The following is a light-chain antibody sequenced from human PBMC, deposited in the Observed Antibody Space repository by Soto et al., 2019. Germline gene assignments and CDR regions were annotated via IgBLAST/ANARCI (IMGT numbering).Light chain of an antibody. CDR2: AAS. J-gene: IGKJ4*01. CDR3: QQSYRTPLT. CDR1: QDISNC. Sequence: DIQMTQSPSSLSASVGDRVTITCQASQDISNCLNWYQQKPGEAPQVLIYAASRLQSGVPSRFSGSGSGTDFILTITSLQPEDSATYYCQQSYRTPLTFGGGTKVDIK. V-gene: IGKV1-39*01.